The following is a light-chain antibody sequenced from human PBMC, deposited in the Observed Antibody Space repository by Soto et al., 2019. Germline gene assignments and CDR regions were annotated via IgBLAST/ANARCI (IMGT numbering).Light chain of an antibody. CDR3: MQRIESLN. V-gene: IGKV2-40*01. J-gene: IGKJ4*01. CDR2: TLS. CDR1: EMLLDSDDGNTY. Sequence: VLTHTPVSLAPTPFDPAPLSISSSEMLLDSDDGNTYLDWYLQKPGQSPQLLIYTLSYRSSGVPDRFSGSGSGTDFTLKISRVEAEDVGVYYCMQRIESLNCGGGTKGDIK.